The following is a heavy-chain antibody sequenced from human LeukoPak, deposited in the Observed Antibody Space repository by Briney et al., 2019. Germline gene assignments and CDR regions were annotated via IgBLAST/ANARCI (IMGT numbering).Heavy chain of an antibody. CDR2: INPSGGST. J-gene: IGHJ6*02. Sequence: ASVKVSCTASGYTFTSYYMHWVRQAPGQGLEWMGIINPSGGSTSYAQKFQGRVTMTRDTSTSTVYMELSSLRSEDTAVYYCARDFLRDRDIVLMVYANPYYYYGMDVWGQGTTVTVSS. CDR1: GYTFTSYY. D-gene: IGHD2-8*01. CDR3: ARDFLRDRDIVLMVYANPYYYYGMDV. V-gene: IGHV1-46*01.